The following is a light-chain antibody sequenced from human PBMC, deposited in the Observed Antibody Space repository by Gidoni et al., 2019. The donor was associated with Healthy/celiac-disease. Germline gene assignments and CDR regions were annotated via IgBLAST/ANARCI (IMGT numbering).Light chain of an antibody. CDR3: QQYDNLPRT. CDR2: DAS. CDR1: PDISNY. Sequence: IQMTQSPSSLSASVGDRVTITCQASPDISNYLNWYQQKPGKAPKLLIYDASNLETGVPSRFSGSGSGTDFTFTISSLQPEDIATYYCQQYDNLPRTFGQGTKLEIK. J-gene: IGKJ2*01. V-gene: IGKV1-33*01.